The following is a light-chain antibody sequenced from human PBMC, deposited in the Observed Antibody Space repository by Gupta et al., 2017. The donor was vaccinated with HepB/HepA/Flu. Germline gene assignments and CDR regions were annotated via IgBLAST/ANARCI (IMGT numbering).Light chain of an antibody. CDR2: SEN. CDR1: KTGSKA. J-gene: IGLJ3*02. V-gene: IGLV3-12*01. CDR3: QVGAQGV. Sequence: SYELTQPHSVSVATAQMARITCVGNKTGSKAVHWDQQKPGQDPVLVIYSENNRPPGIPERFSGSNPGNTTTLPISRIDTGDEADYYCQVGAQGVFGGGTKLTVL.